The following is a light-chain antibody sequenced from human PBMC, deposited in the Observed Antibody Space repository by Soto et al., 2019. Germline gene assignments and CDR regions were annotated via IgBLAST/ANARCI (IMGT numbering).Light chain of an antibody. CDR3: QQYGNLPLT. CDR2: DAS. V-gene: IGKV1-33*01. CDR1: EDITNY. J-gene: IGKJ2*01. Sequence: DIYMAQSPSSLSASVGDRVTITCQASEDITNYLNWYQQKPGKAPKLLIYDASSLETGVPLRFTGGGSGTNFTFTISGLQPEGIASYYCQQYGNLPLTFGQGTMVEFK.